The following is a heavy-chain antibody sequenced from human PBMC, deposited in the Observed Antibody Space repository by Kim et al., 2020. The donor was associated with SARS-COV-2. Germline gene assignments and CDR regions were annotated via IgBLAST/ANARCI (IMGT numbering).Heavy chain of an antibody. CDR2: IYYSGST. V-gene: IGHV4-59*01. D-gene: IGHD5-12*01. CDR3: ARVSREWLQLTPYWFDP. J-gene: IGHJ5*02. Sequence: SETLSLTCTVSGGSISSYYWSWIRQPPGKGLEWIGYIYYSGSTNYNPSLKSRVTISVDTSKNQFSLKLSSVTAADTAVYYCARVSREWLQLTPYWFDPWGQGTLVTVSS. CDR1: GGSISSYY.